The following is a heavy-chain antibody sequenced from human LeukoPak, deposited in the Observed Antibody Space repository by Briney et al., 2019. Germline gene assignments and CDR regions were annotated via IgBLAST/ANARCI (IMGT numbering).Heavy chain of an antibody. CDR3: ATFPYYYDSSGYYLAY. CDR2: MNPNSGNT. D-gene: IGHD3-22*01. V-gene: IGHV1-8*01. J-gene: IGHJ4*02. Sequence: GASVKDSCKASGYTFTSYDINWVRQATGQGLEWMGWMNPNSGNTGYAQKFQGRVTMTRNTSISTAYMELSSLRSEDTAVYYCATFPYYYDSSGYYLAYWGQGTLVTVSS. CDR1: GYTFTSYD.